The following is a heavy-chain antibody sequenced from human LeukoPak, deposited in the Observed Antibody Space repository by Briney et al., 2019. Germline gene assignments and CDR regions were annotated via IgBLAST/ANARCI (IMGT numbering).Heavy chain of an antibody. V-gene: IGHV4-59*08. Sequence: SETLSLTCTVSGGSISSYYWSWIRQPPGKGLEWIGYIYYSGSTNYNPSLKSRVTISVDTSKNQFSLKLSSVTAADTAVYYCARHSSSGSHNYSSGRDVWAKGTTVTVSS. D-gene: IGHD6-13*01. CDR1: GGSISSYY. CDR3: ARHSSSGSHNYSSGRDV. J-gene: IGHJ6*04. CDR2: IYYSGST.